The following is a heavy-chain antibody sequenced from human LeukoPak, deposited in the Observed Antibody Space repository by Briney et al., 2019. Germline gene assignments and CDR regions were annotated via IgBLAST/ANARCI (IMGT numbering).Heavy chain of an antibody. CDR3: ASREWDY. CDR2: ISSSGSTI. CDR1: GFTFSSYE. D-gene: IGHD3-3*01. V-gene: IGHV3-48*03. Sequence: GSLRLSCAASGFTFSSYEMNWVRQAPGKGVQWVSYISSSGSTIYYADSVKGRFTISRDSAKNSLSLQMNSLRAEDTAVYYCASREWDYWGQGTLVTVSS. J-gene: IGHJ4*02.